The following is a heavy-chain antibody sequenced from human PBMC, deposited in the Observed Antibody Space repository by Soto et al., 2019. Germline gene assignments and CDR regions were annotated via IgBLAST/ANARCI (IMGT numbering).Heavy chain of an antibody. CDR3: ASPGYFSDSTFYPGY. D-gene: IGHD2-15*01. Sequence: QVQLQQWGAGLLKPSETLSLTCAVYGGSLSGSYWSWIRQPPGTGLEWIGEIHHSGSTYYNPSLKSRVTLSVDTSKTQFSLLLNSVTAADTAVYYCASPGYFSDSTFYPGYWGQGRMVTVSS. CDR1: GGSLSGSY. V-gene: IGHV4-34*01. J-gene: IGHJ4*02. CDR2: IHHSGST.